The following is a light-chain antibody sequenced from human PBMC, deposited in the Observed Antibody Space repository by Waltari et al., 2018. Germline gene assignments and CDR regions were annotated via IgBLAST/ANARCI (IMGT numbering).Light chain of an antibody. Sequence: EIVLTQAPGTLSLSPGERATLSCRASQSVRSDYLAWYQQNPGQSPRLLIDGASSRATGVADRYSGSGSGTDFTLTINRLEREDFAVFYCQQYGSPPYTFGQGTKLEIK. CDR3: QQYGSPPYT. CDR2: GAS. V-gene: IGKV3-20*01. CDR1: QSVRSDY. J-gene: IGKJ2*01.